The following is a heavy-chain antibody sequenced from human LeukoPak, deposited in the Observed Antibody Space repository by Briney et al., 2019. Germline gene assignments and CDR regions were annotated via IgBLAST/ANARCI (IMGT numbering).Heavy chain of an antibody. CDR1: GFTFSSYA. CDR2: TNGRGGST. Sequence: GGSLRLSCAASGFTFSSYAMSWVRQAPGKGLEWVSATNGRGGSTDYADSVKGRFTISRDSSKNTLYLQMNSLRAEDTAVYYCAKDPTAMVTNIDYWGQGTLVTVSS. V-gene: IGHV3-23*01. D-gene: IGHD5-18*01. CDR3: AKDPTAMVTNIDY. J-gene: IGHJ4*02.